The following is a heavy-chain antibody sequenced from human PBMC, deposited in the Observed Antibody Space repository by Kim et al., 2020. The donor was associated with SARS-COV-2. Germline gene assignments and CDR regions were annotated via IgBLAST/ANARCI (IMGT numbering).Heavy chain of an antibody. CDR3: AKSGEPMITFGGVIEGSWYFDY. D-gene: IGHD3-16*02. Sequence: GGSLRLSCAASGFTFDDYTMHWVRQAPGKGLEWVSLISWDGGSTYYADSVKGRFTISRDNSKNSLYLQMNSLRTEDTALYYCAKSGEPMITFGGVIEGSWYFDYWGQGTLVTVSS. CDR1: GFTFDDYT. CDR2: ISWDGGST. V-gene: IGHV3-43*01. J-gene: IGHJ4*02.